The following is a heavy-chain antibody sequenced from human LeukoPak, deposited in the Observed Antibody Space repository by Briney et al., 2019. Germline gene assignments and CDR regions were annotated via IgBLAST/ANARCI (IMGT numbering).Heavy chain of an antibody. J-gene: IGHJ4*02. Sequence: PSETLSLTCTVSGGSISSSSYYWGWIRQPPGKGLEWIGSIYYSGSTYYNPSLKSRVTISVDTSKNQFSLKLSSVTAADTAVYYCAKTMVRGPVGDFDYWGQGTLVTVSS. D-gene: IGHD3-10*01. CDR3: AKTMVRGPVGDFDY. CDR2: IYYSGST. CDR1: GGSISSSSYY. V-gene: IGHV4-39*07.